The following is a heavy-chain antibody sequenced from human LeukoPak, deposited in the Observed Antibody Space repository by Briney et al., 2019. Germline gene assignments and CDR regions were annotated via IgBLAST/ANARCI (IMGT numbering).Heavy chain of an antibody. V-gene: IGHV4-34*01. Sequence: SETLSLTCAVYGGSFSGYYWSWIRQPPGKGLEWIGEINHSGSTNYNPSLKSRVTISVDTSKNQFSLKLSSVTAADTAVYYCARGALKYYYDSSGYYYRSDYFDYWGQGTLVTVSS. CDR3: ARGALKYYYDSSGYYYRSDYFDY. D-gene: IGHD3-22*01. CDR2: INHSGST. J-gene: IGHJ4*02. CDR1: GGSFSGYY.